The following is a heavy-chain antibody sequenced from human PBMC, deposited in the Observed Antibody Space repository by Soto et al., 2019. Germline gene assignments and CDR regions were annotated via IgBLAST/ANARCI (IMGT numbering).Heavy chain of an antibody. J-gene: IGHJ5*02. D-gene: IGHD3-10*01. CDR1: GFTFADYG. CDR2: VNRNGDKT. V-gene: IGHV3-20*01. CDR3: AREYGSGSSPPWFDP. Sequence: EVQLVESGGGVVWPGGSLRLSCAASGFTFADYGMSWVRQVPGKGLEWVAGVNRNGDKTGYVDSVKGRFTISRDNAKNSLFLQMNSLRVEDTALYHCAREYGSGSSPPWFDPWGQGTLVTVSS.